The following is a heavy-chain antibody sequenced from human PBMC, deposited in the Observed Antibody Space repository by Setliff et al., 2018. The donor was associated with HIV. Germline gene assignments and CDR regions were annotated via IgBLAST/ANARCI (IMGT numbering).Heavy chain of an antibody. D-gene: IGHD3-10*01. CDR2: ICWDDDK. CDR1: GFSLNTSGVS. CDR3: AHIRVSSGSYSWFDP. J-gene: IGHJ5*02. V-gene: IGHV2-5*02. Sequence: SGPTLVNPTQTLTLTCSFSGFSLNTSGVSVGWIRQPPGKALEWLGVICWDDDKRYSPSLKSRLTITKDTSKNQVVLTMTNMDPVDTATYYCAHIRVSSGSYSWFDPWGQGTLVTVSS.